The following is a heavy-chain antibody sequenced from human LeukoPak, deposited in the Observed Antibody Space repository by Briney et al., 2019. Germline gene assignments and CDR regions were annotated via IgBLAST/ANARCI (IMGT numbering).Heavy chain of an antibody. CDR3: ARVRHCSGGSCYPHNWFVP. V-gene: IGHV1-18*01. Sequence: ASVKVSCKASGYTFTSYGISWVRQAPGQGLEWMGWISAYNGNTNYAQKLQGRVTMTTDRSTSTAYMELRSLRSDDTAVYYCARVRHCSGGSCYPHNWFVPGGQGTLVSVSS. J-gene: IGHJ5*02. CDR2: ISAYNGNT. CDR1: GYTFTSYG. D-gene: IGHD2-15*01.